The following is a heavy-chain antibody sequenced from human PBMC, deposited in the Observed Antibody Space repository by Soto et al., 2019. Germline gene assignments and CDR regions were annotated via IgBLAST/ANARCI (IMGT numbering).Heavy chain of an antibody. V-gene: IGHV3-74*01. Sequence: GGSLRLSCAASGFTFTSYWMHWVRQAPGKGLVWVSRINSDGSSTSYADSVKGRFTISRDNAKNTLYLQMNSLRAEDTAVYYCARAQVVAGTGGYYWGQGALVTV. CDR2: INSDGSST. CDR3: ARAQVVAGTGGYY. J-gene: IGHJ4*02. CDR1: GFTFTSYW. D-gene: IGHD6-19*01.